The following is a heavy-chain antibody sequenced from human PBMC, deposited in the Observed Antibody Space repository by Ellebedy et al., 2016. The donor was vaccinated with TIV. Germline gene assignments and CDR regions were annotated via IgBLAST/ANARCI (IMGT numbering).Heavy chain of an antibody. D-gene: IGHD5-18*01. V-gene: IGHV4-34*01. CDR3: ARSPTVDTAMATASTFDY. CDR1: GGSISSYY. CDR2: INHSGST. Sequence: SETLSLTCTVSGGSISSYYWSWIRQPPGKGLEWIGEINHSGSTNYNPSLKSRVTISVDTSKNQFSLKLSSVTAADTAVYYCARSPTVDTAMATASTFDYWGQGTLVTVSS. J-gene: IGHJ4*02.